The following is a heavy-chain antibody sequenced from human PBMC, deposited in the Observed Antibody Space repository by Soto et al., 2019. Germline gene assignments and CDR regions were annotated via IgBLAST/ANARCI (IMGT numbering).Heavy chain of an antibody. V-gene: IGHV2-70*13. CDR1: GFSLNSPGMC. CDR3: ARSIRGPRRFNGMDV. D-gene: IGHD1-20*01. Sequence: SGPTLVNPTETLTLTCTFSGFSLNSPGMCVSWIRQSPGKALEWLALIERDDDDKYYSTSLKTRLTISKDTRKNQVVLTMANMEPADTATYYCARSIRGPRRFNGMDVWGQGTTATGSS. J-gene: IGHJ6*02. CDR2: IERDDDDK.